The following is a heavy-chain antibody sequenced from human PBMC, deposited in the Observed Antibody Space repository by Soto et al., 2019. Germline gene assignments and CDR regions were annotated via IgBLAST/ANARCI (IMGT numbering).Heavy chain of an antibody. CDR1: GPSFSGYC. V-gene: IGHV4-34*01. Sequence: SETLSLTCAVSGPSFSGYCWTWVRQPPGKGPEWMGEINPGGSTDYSPSLKSRVTISIDTSKNQVSLTLKSVTAADTAVYYCARGLFKRSARHFYYYGMDVWGQGTSVTVSS. J-gene: IGHJ6*01. D-gene: IGHD6-6*01. CDR3: ARGLFKRSARHFYYYGMDV. CDR2: INPGGST.